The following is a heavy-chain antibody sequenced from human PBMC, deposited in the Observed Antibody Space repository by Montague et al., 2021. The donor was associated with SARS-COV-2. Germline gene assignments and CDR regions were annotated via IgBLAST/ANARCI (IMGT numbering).Heavy chain of an antibody. Sequence: SETLSLTCTVSGYSINSSYYCGWCMQPPGRELLWMRCSYHNGTSHYHLSLKSRVTISLDTSNNHFSLQVTSVTAADTAVYYCARAPHYRPGKPSGIDYWGRGTTVTVSS. J-gene: IGHJ4*03. CDR1: GYSINSSYY. V-gene: IGHV4-38-2*02. CDR2: SYHNGTS. CDR3: ARAPHYRPGKPSGIDY. D-gene: IGHD3-10*01.